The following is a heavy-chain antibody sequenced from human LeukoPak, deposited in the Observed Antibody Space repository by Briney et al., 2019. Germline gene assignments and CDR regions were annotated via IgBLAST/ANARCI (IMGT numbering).Heavy chain of an antibody. D-gene: IGHD6-19*01. CDR3: AHRPSAYSSGWYGGYFDY. J-gene: IGHJ4*02. CDR2: IYWDDDK. V-gene: IGHV2-5*02. Sequence: SGPTQLNPTQTLTLTCTFSGFSLSTSGWGVGWIRHPPGKALEWLALIYWDDDKRYSPSLKSRLTITKDTSKTQVVLTMPNMDPVDTAKYYCAHRPSAYSSGWYGGYFDYWGQGTLVTVSS. CDR1: GFSLSTSGWG.